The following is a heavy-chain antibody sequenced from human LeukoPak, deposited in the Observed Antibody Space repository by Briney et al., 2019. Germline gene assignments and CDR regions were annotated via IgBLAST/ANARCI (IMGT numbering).Heavy chain of an antibody. Sequence: PGGSLRLSCVASGFNFNNAWMIWVRQAPGKGPEWVANIKQDGSEKYYVDSVKGRFTISRDNAKNSLYLQMNSLRAEDTAVYYCARRRGMATIWYYFDYWGQGTLVTVSS. J-gene: IGHJ4*02. D-gene: IGHD5-24*01. CDR3: ARRRGMATIWYYFDY. V-gene: IGHV3-7*01. CDR1: GFNFNNAW. CDR2: IKQDGSEK.